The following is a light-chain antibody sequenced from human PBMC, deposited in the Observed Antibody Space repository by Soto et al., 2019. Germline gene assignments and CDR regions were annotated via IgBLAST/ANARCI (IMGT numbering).Light chain of an antibody. CDR1: QSVNNN. V-gene: IGKV3-15*01. Sequence: EIVMTQSPATLSVSPGERATLSCRASQSVNNNLAWYQQRPGQAPRLLIYGASTRATGIPARFSGSGSGTEFTLTISSLQSEDFAVYYCQQFNNWPRTFGQGTRWIS. CDR2: GAS. J-gene: IGKJ1*01. CDR3: QQFNNWPRT.